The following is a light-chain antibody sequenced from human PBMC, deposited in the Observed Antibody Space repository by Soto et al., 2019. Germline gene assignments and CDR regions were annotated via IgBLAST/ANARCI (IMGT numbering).Light chain of an antibody. J-gene: IGKJ5*01. Sequence: EIVLTQSPGTLSLSPGERATLSCRASQNIDINLVWYQQKPGQAPRLLIFRASTRATGIPARFSGSGSGTEFTLTISSLQSEDVAVYYCQQYHHWPPITFGQGTRLEIK. V-gene: IGKV3-15*01. CDR3: QQYHHWPPIT. CDR1: QNIDIN. CDR2: RAS.